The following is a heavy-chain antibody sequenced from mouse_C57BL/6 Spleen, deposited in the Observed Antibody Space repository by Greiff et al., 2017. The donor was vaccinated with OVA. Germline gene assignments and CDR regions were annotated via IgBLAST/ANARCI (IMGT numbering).Heavy chain of an antibody. CDR1: GFTFSDYG. CDR2: ISSGSSTI. D-gene: IGHD2-4*01. Sequence: EVMLVESGGGLVKPGGSLKLSCAASGFTFSDYGMHWVRQAPEKGLEWVAYISSGSSTIYYADTVKGRFTISRDNAKTTLFLQMTSLRSEDTAMYYCARGGYDYDGGFDVWGTGTTVTVSS. J-gene: IGHJ1*03. V-gene: IGHV5-17*01. CDR3: ARGGYDYDGGFDV.